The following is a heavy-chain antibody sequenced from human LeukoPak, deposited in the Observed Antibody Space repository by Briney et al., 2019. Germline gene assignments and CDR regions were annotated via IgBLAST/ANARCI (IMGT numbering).Heavy chain of an antibody. CDR1: GFTFSSYW. CDR2: INTDGSST. CDR3: AKDKYCSSTSCYPLGDY. Sequence: PGGSLRLSCAASGFTFSSYWMHWVRQAPGKGLVWVSRINTDGSSTSYADFVKGRFTISRDNSKNTLYLQMNSLRAEDTAVYYCAKDKYCSSTSCYPLGDYWGQGTLVTVSS. V-gene: IGHV3-74*01. D-gene: IGHD2-2*01. J-gene: IGHJ4*02.